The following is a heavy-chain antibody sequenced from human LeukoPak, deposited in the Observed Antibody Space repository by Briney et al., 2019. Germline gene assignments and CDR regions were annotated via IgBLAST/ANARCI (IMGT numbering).Heavy chain of an antibody. D-gene: IGHD7-27*01. CDR1: GGSISSSNW. Sequence: PSETLSLTCAVSGGSISSSNWWSWVRQPPGKGLEWIGEIYHSGSTNYNPSLKSRVTISADKSKNQFSLKLSSVTAADTAVYYCASGESYYFDYWGQGTLVTVSS. V-gene: IGHV4-4*02. J-gene: IGHJ4*02. CDR2: IYHSGST. CDR3: ASGESYYFDY.